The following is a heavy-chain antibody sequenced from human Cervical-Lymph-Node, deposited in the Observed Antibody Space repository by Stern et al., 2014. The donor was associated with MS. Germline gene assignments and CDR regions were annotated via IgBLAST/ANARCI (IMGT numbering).Heavy chain of an antibody. CDR3: ARGMATYFDY. D-gene: IGHD5-24*01. Sequence: HVQLQESGPELVTPSETLYLTCTVSGGSINSYYWSLIRQPPGTGLEWIGYFYSSGRPHYNPPLKSRVTISVDTSKNQFSLRLSSVTAADTAVYYCARGMATYFDYWGQGTLVTVSS. CDR1: GGSINSYY. V-gene: IGHV4-59*01. J-gene: IGHJ4*02. CDR2: FYSSGRP.